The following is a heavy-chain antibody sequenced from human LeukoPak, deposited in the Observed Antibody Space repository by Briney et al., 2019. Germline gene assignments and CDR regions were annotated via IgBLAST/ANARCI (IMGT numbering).Heavy chain of an antibody. J-gene: IGHJ3*02. CDR1: GGSISSSSYY. CDR2: MYYSGST. D-gene: IGHD3-22*01. CDR3: ARQPYYYDSSGYYRVDAFDI. Sequence: SETLSLTCIVSGGSISSSSYYWGWIRQPPGKGLEWIGSMYYSGSTYYNPSLRSRVTISVDTSKNQFSLKLSSVTAADTAVYYCARQPYYYDSSGYYRVDAFDIWGQGTMVTVSS. V-gene: IGHV4-39*01.